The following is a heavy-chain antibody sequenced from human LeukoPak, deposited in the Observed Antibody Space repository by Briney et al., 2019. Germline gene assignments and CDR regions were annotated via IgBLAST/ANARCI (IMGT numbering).Heavy chain of an antibody. Sequence: GESLKISCKGSGYSFTSYWIGWVRQMPGKGLEWMGIIYPGDSDTRYSPSFQGQVTISADKSISTAYLQWSSLKASDTAMYYCARQSYYDSSGYYSSPDDAFDIWGQGTMVTVSS. J-gene: IGHJ3*02. V-gene: IGHV5-51*01. D-gene: IGHD3-22*01. CDR3: ARQSYYDSSGYYSSPDDAFDI. CDR2: IYPGDSDT. CDR1: GYSFTSYW.